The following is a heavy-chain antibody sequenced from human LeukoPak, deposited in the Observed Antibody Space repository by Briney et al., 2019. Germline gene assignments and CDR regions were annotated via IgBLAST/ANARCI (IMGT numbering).Heavy chain of an antibody. D-gene: IGHD3-3*01. V-gene: IGHV3-21*01. Sequence: GGSLRLSCAASGFTFSSYSMNWVRQAPGKGLEWVSSISSSSSYIYYADSVKGRFTISRDNAKNSLYLQMNSLRAEDTAVYYCARWASITIFGVVMRRGRSAFDIWGQGTMVTVSS. J-gene: IGHJ3*02. CDR2: ISSSSSYI. CDR3: ARWASITIFGVVMRRGRSAFDI. CDR1: GFTFSSYS.